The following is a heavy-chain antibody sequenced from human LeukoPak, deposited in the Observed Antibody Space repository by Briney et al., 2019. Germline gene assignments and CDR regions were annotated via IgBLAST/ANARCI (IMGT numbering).Heavy chain of an antibody. D-gene: IGHD3-9*01. J-gene: IGHJ5*02. Sequence: GGSLRLSCAASGFTFSSYSMNWVRQAPGKGLEWVSSISSSSSYIYYADSVKGRFTNSRDNAKNSLYLQMNSLRAEDTAVYYCARAGGGYDILTGYYSWFDPWGQGTLVTVSS. V-gene: IGHV3-21*01. CDR2: ISSSSSYI. CDR3: ARAGGGYDILTGYYSWFDP. CDR1: GFTFSSYS.